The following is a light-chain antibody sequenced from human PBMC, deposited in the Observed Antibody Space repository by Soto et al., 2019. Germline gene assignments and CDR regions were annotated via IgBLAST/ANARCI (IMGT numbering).Light chain of an antibody. CDR1: SSNIGSNT. CDR3: SAWDDALHGPV. CDR2: TND. V-gene: IGLV1-44*01. J-gene: IGLJ1*01. Sequence: QSVLTQPPSASGTPGQRVTISCDGSSSNIGSNTVIWYQLLPGTAPKLLMHTNDQRPSGVTDRFSGSKSGSSASLAISGLQSEDEAEYYCSAWDDALHGPVFGTGTKVTGL.